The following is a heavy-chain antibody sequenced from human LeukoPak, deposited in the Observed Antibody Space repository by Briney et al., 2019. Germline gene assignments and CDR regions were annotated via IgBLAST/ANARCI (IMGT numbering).Heavy chain of an antibody. CDR1: GYTFTSYY. CDR3: AAELYLWTYGRCCSFAF. V-gene: IGHV1-58*02. D-gene: IGHD3/OR15-3a*01. J-gene: IGHJ4*02. CDR2: IIVGSGRT. Sequence: SVKVSCKASGYTFTSYYMHWVRQAPGQGLEWIGWIIVGSGRTHYAQNLQERLTITRDVSTNTAYMELSSLRSEDTAVYYCAAELYLWTYGRCCSFAFWGQGTPVTVSS.